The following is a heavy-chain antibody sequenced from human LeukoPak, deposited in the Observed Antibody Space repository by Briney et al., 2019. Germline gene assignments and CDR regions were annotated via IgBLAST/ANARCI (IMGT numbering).Heavy chain of an antibody. CDR1: GGSISSYY. CDR2: IYYSGST. CDR3: ARASSIRRGYSYGLVDY. D-gene: IGHD5-18*01. J-gene: IGHJ4*02. Sequence: SETLSLTCTVSGGSISSYYWSWIRQPPGKGLEWIGYIYYSGSTNYNPSLKSRVTISVDTSKNQFSLKLSSVTAADTAVYYCARASSIRRGYSYGLVDYWGQGTLVTVSS. V-gene: IGHV4-59*01.